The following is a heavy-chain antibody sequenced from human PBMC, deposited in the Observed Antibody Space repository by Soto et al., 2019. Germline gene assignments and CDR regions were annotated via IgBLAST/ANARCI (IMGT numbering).Heavy chain of an antibody. V-gene: IGHV4-39*01. D-gene: IGHD5-18*01. Sequence: SETLSLTCTVSGGSISSSSYYWGWIRQPPGKGLEWIGSIYYSGSTYYNPSLKSRVTISVDTSKNQFSLKLSSVTAADTAVYYCARQEIQLWFWGQGTLVTVSS. CDR1: GGSISSSSYY. CDR3: ARQEIQLWF. CDR2: IYYSGST. J-gene: IGHJ4*02.